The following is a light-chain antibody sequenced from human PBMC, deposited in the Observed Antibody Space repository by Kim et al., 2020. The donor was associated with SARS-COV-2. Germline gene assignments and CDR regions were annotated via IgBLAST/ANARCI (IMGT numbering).Light chain of an antibody. V-gene: IGKV1-5*03. CDR3: QQYRTYPWT. J-gene: IGKJ1*01. CDR1: RNRDTY. Sequence: ASVGDRGTITCRASRNRDTYLAWYQQKPGKAPKLLIYMASNLKSGVPSTFSGSGSGTEFTLTTSNLQPDDFATYYCQQYRTYPWTFGQGTKVDIK. CDR2: MAS.